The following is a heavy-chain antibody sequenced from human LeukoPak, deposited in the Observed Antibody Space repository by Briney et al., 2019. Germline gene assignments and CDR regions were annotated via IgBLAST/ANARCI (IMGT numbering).Heavy chain of an antibody. CDR2: INHSGST. CDR3: ARETSGYYGSRLDY. J-gene: IGHJ4*02. CDR1: GGSFSGYY. Sequence: SSETLSLTCAVYGGSFSGYYWSWIRQPPGKGLEWIGEINHSGSTNYNPSLKSRVTISVDTSKNQFSLKLSSVTAADTAVYYCARETSGYYGSRLDYWGQGTLVTVSS. D-gene: IGHD3-10*01. V-gene: IGHV4-34*01.